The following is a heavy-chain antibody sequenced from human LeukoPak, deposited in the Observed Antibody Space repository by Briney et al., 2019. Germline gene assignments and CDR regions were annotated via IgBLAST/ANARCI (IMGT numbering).Heavy chain of an antibody. CDR3: ARGRPAVVPAASGDY. CDR2: ISYDGSNK. V-gene: IGHV3-30-3*01. CDR1: GFTFSSYA. J-gene: IGHJ4*02. D-gene: IGHD2-2*01. Sequence: PGRSLRLSCAASGFTFSSYAMHWVRQAPGKGLEWVAVISYDGSNKYYADSVKGRFTISRDNSKNTLYLQMNSLRAEDTAVYYCARGRPAVVPAASGDYWGQGTLVTVSS.